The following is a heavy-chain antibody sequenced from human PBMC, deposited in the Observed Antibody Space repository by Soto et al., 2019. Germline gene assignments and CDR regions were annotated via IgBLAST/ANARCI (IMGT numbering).Heavy chain of an antibody. CDR1: GFTFSSYG. CDR2: ISYDGSNK. Sequence: GGSLRLSCAASGFTFSSYGMHWVRQAPGKGLEWVAVISYDGSNKYYADSVKGRFTISRDNSKNTLYLQMNSPRAEDTAVYYCAKARGPNFDWLLEDHRDQEFDYWGQGTLVTVSS. J-gene: IGHJ4*02. CDR3: AKARGPNFDWLLEDHRDQEFDY. D-gene: IGHD3-9*01. V-gene: IGHV3-30*18.